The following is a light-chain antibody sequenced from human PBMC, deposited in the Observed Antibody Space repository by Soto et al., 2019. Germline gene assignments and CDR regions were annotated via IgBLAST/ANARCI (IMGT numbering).Light chain of an antibody. Sequence: DIQMTQSPSTLSASVGDRVTITCRASQSISSWLAWYQQKPGKAPKLLIYKSSTLQSGVTSRFSGSGSGTEFTLAISSLQPDDSATYYCQQYNDNWTFGQGTKVEIK. J-gene: IGKJ1*01. CDR3: QQYNDNWT. V-gene: IGKV1-5*03. CDR1: QSISSW. CDR2: KSS.